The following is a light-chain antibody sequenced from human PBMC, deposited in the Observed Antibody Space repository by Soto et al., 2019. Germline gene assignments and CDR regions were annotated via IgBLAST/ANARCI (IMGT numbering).Light chain of an antibody. CDR2: GAS. CDR3: QQYSSLWT. CDR1: QSVRSSY. J-gene: IGKJ1*01. V-gene: IGKV3-20*01. Sequence: EIVLTHSPGTLSLSPGERATLSCRASQSVRSSYLAWYQRKPGQAPRLLIYGASSRATGIPDRFSGSGSGTDFTLSISRLEPEDFAVYYCQQYSSLWTFGQGTKVDIK.